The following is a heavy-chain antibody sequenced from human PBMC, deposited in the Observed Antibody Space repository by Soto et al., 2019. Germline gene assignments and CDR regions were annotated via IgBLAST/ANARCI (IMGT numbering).Heavy chain of an antibody. D-gene: IGHD4-17*01. J-gene: IGHJ4*02. CDR3: ARVREDMTTVDY. V-gene: IGHV4-59*01. Sequence: SETLSLTCTVSGGSISSYYLSWIRQPPGKGLEWIGYIYYSGSTNYNPSLKSRVTISVDTSKNQFSLKLSSVTAADTAVYYCARVREDMTTVDYWGQGTLVTVSS. CDR2: IYYSGST. CDR1: GGSISSYY.